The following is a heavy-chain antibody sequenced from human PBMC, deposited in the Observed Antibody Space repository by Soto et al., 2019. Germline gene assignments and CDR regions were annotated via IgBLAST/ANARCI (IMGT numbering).Heavy chain of an antibody. CDR2: IYYSGIT. D-gene: IGHD1-26*01. Sequence: SKILSLTCTVSGSSMSSGGYYWSWIRQHPGKGLERIGYIYYSGITNYNPSLKSRVTISVDTSKNQFSLKLSSVTAADTAVYYCASGGSYTPYYFDYWGQGTLVTVSS. CDR3: ASGGSYTPYYFDY. V-gene: IGHV4-61*08. CDR1: GSSMSSGGYY. J-gene: IGHJ4*02.